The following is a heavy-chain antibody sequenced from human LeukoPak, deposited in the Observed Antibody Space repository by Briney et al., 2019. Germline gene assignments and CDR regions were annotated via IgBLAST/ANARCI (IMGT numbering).Heavy chain of an antibody. V-gene: IGHV6-1*01. CDR2: TYYRSKWYN. CDR1: GDSVSSDSAA. CDR3: ARGVQSYYFDY. J-gene: IGHJ4*02. Sequence: SETLSLTCAISGDSVSSDSAAWSWIRQSPSRGLEWLGGTYYRSKWYNEYAISVKSRITINPDTSKNQFSLQLNSVTPEDTAVYYCARGVQSYYFDYWGQGTLVTVSS. D-gene: IGHD3-10*01.